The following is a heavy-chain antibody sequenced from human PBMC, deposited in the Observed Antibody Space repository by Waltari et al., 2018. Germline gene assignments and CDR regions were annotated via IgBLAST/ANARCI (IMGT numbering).Heavy chain of an antibody. J-gene: IGHJ4*02. CDR1: GFTFSTFS. Sequence: EVQLVESGGGLVQPGGSLRLSCEASGFTFSTFSMNWVRQAPGKGLEWVSYMSSGITTYYADSVKCRFTISRDNAKNSLFLQMNSLRDEDTALYYCARDLGACSGGTCYLPGDYWGRGTLVTVSS. D-gene: IGHD2-15*01. V-gene: IGHV3-48*02. CDR2: MSSGITT. CDR3: ARDLGACSGGTCYLPGDY.